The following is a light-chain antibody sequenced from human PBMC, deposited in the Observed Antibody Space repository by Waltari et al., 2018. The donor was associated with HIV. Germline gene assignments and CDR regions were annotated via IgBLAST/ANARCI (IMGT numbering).Light chain of an antibody. V-gene: IGLV1-51*01. CDR1: SANIENNF. CDR3: GTCDSSLNVV. Sequence: QSVLAQPPSVSATPGQKVTISCSASSANIENNFVSWYQHVPGRAPKLLIYDGNKRPAGIPDRFSGSKSRSAATLGITGLQTGDEADYYCGTCDSSLNVVFGAGTKLTVL. CDR2: DGN. J-gene: IGLJ2*01.